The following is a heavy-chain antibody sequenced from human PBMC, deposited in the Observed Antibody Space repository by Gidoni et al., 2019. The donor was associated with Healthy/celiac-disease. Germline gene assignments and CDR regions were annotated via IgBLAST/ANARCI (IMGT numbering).Heavy chain of an antibody. V-gene: IGHV3-66*01. D-gene: IGHD3-10*01. CDR1: GFTVSRNY. J-gene: IGHJ6*02. CDR3: ARGVVRGALNYYYGMDV. Sequence: EVQLVESGGDLVQPGGSLRLSCAASGFTVSRNYMSWVRQAPGKGLEWVSVIYSGGSTYYADSVKGRFTISRDNSKNTLYLQMNSLRAEDTAVYYCARGVVRGALNYYYGMDVWGQGTTVTVSS. CDR2: IYSGGST.